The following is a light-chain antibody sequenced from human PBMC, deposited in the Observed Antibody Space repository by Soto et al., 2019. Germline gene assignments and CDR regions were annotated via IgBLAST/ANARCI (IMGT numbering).Light chain of an antibody. V-gene: IGLV1-44*01. CDR1: SSNIGRNA. J-gene: IGLJ1*01. CDR3: PAWNDDFNGPSYG. CDR2: DTN. Sequence: QAVLTQPPSTSGTPGQRVTISCAGSSSNIGRNAVNWYHQLPGTAPMLLIYDTNQRPSGVPDRFSGSKSGTSASRAISGLQPADEADYYCPAWNDDFNGPSYGFGAGTKVTV.